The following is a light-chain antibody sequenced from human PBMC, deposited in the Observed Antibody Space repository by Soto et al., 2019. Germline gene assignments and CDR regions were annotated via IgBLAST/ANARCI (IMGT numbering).Light chain of an antibody. J-gene: IGKJ3*01. Sequence: DIQMTQSPSTLSASVGDRVTITCRASQSITNWLAWYQQKPGKAPKLLVYDASSLESGVPSRFSGSGSGTEFTLTISSLQADDFATYYCQQYNSYSPLTFGPGTNVDIK. V-gene: IGKV1-5*01. CDR1: QSITNW. CDR3: QQYNSYSPLT. CDR2: DAS.